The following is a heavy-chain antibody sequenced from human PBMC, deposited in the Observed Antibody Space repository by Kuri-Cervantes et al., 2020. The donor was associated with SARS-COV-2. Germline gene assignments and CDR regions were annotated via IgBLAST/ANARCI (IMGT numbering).Heavy chain of an antibody. CDR2: ISHDGGEK. CDR1: GFTFRSYW. D-gene: IGHD2-21*01. CDR3: ARASPHSFDHYYMDV. Sequence: GGSLRLSCVASGFTFRSYWMTWVRQAPGKGLEWVATISHDGGEKYYVDSVKGRFTVSRDNAKGSLYLQVSGLRAEDTALYYCARASPHSFDHYYMDVWGKGTAVTVSS. J-gene: IGHJ6*03. V-gene: IGHV3-7*01.